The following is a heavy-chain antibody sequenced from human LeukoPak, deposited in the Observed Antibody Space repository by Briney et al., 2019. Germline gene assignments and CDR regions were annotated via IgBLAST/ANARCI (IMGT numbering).Heavy chain of an antibody. CDR2: ISASGANT. Sequence: PGGSLRLSCTASGFTFSTYAMTWVRQAPGEGLEWVSGISASGANTFYTDSVKGRFTISRDNSKNTLHLQTSSPRAEDTALYYCVKGRCDHSTCPEVWGQGTLVTASS. CDR3: VKGRCDHSTCPEV. CDR1: GFTFSTYA. D-gene: IGHD2-2*01. J-gene: IGHJ4*02. V-gene: IGHV3-23*01.